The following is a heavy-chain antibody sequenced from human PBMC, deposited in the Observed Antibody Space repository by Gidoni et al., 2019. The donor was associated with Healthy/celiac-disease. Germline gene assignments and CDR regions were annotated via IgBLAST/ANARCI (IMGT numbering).Heavy chain of an antibody. V-gene: IGHV4-39*01. J-gene: IGHJ4*02. CDR2: FYYTGST. CDR3: ARQPNLYFDY. CDR1: GGSISSSSYY. Sequence: QLQLQESGPGLVKPSETLSLTCTVSGGSISSSSYYWGWIRQPPGKGLEWIGNFYYTGSTYYNPSLKSRVTISVDTSKNQFSLKLSSVTAADTAVYYCARQPNLYFDYWGQGTLVTVSS.